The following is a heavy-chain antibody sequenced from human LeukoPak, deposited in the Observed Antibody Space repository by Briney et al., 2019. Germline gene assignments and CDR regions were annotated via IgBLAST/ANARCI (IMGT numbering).Heavy chain of an antibody. J-gene: IGHJ5*02. Sequence: SETLSLTCAVYGGSFSGYYWSWIRQPPGKGLEWIGEINHSGSTNYNPSLKSRVTISVDTSKNQFSLKLSSVTAADTAVYYCARDTTGGFDPWGQGTLVTVSS. V-gene: IGHV4-34*01. CDR1: GGSFSGYY. CDR3: ARDTTGGFDP. CDR2: INHSGST. D-gene: IGHD1-1*01.